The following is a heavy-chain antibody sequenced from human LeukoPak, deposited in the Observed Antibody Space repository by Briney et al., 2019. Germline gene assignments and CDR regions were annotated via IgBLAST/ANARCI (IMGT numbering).Heavy chain of an antibody. CDR3: ARHISYYDTSGYGFDC. V-gene: IGHV5-51*01. J-gene: IGHJ4*02. Sequence: PGESLEISCKGSGYSFSTYWIGWVRQMPGKGLEWMGIIYPDDSDTRYSPSFQGQVTISADKSISTAYLQWSSLKASDTAMYYCARHISYYDTSGYGFDCWGQGTLVTVSS. D-gene: IGHD3-22*01. CDR2: IYPDDSDT. CDR1: GYSFSTYW.